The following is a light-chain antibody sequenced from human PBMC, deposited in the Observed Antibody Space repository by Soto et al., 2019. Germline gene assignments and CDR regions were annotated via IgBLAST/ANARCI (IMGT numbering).Light chain of an antibody. CDR3: KSYAGSNTYV. CDR2: EVS. Sequence: QSVLTQPPSASGSPGQSVTISCTGTSSDVGGYNYVSWYQQHPGKAPKLMIYEVSKRPSGVPDRFSGSKSGNTASLTVSGLQAEDEADYFCKSYAGSNTYVFGSGTKV. V-gene: IGLV2-8*01. J-gene: IGLJ1*01. CDR1: SSDVGGYNY.